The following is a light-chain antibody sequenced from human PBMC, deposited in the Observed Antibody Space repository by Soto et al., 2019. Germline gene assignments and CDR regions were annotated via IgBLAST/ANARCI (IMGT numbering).Light chain of an antibody. V-gene: IGLV2-14*01. Sequence: QSALTQPASVSGSPGQSITISCTGTNSDVGGYNFVSWFQQHPGKAPKLMIYDVTDRPSGVSNRFSGSKSGNTASLAISGLQAEDEAYYYCSSYTSSTSGVFGGGTKLTVL. J-gene: IGLJ3*02. CDR2: DVT. CDR1: NSDVGGYNF. CDR3: SSYTSSTSGV.